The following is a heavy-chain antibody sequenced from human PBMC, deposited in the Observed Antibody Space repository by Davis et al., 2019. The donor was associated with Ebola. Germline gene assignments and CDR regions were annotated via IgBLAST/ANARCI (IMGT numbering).Heavy chain of an antibody. V-gene: IGHV3-74*03. Sequence: GESLKISCAASGTTFSSYWIHWVRQAPGKGLVWVSHINSDGSSTAYAESVKGRFIISRDNAKSTVSLQMNSMRPEDTAVYYCAKDEYQLLSGSWVVWGQGTTVTVSS. CDR3: AKDEYQLLSGSWVV. D-gene: IGHD2-2*01. CDR1: GTTFSSYW. J-gene: IGHJ6*02. CDR2: INSDGSST.